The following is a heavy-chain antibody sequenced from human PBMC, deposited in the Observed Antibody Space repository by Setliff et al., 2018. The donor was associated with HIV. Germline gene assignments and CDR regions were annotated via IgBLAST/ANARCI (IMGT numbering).Heavy chain of an antibody. J-gene: IGHJ4*02. D-gene: IGHD3-10*01. Sequence: SLRLSCAASGFTFSRYSMNWVRQAPGKGLEWVSSLSSSSSYIYHADSVKGRFTISRDNARNSLYLQMNSLRAEDTAVYYCARVRLYNSALDYWGQGTLVTVSS. V-gene: IGHV3-21*01. CDR3: ARVRLYNSALDY. CDR1: GFTFSRYS. CDR2: LSSSSSYI.